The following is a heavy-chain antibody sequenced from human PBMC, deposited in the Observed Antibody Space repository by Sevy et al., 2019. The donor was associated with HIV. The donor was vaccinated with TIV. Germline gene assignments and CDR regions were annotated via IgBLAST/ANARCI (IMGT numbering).Heavy chain of an antibody. CDR1: GFTFSSFA. D-gene: IGHD3-10*01. CDR2: ISGSGGGK. Sequence: GGSLRLSCAASGFTFSSFAISWVRQAPGKGLEWVSDISGSGGGKKYADSVKGRFTVSRDNAHNTVFLQMNNLRGEDTGLYYCAKEFYRGSYLEDWGQGTLVTVSS. CDR3: AKEFYRGSYLED. V-gene: IGHV3-23*01. J-gene: IGHJ4*02.